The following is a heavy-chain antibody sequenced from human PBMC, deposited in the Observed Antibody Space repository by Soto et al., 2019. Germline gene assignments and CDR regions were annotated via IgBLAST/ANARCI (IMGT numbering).Heavy chain of an antibody. Sequence: ASVKVSCKASGYIFPDYYVHWFRQAPGEGLEWMGRINPNGGGTNYAQKFEGWVTMTTDTSISTAYMELSRLNFDDTAVYYCARGEQLVHFDSWGQGTMLTLSS. D-gene: IGHD6-6*01. CDR2: INPNGGGT. V-gene: IGHV1-2*04. CDR1: GYIFPDYY. J-gene: IGHJ4*01. CDR3: ARGEQLVHFDS.